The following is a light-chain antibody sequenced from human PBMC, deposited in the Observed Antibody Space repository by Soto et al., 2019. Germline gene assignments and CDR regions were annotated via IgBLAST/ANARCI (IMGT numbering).Light chain of an antibody. CDR1: QSVTNN. CDR3: QQYSNWYT. Sequence: IVMTQSPATLSVSPGERATLSCRASQSVTNNLAWYQQKPGQAPRLLVYGASTRATGIPARFSGSGSGTEFTLTISSLQSEDFAVYYCQQYSNWYTFGQGTKLEIK. V-gene: IGKV3-15*01. CDR2: GAS. J-gene: IGKJ2*01.